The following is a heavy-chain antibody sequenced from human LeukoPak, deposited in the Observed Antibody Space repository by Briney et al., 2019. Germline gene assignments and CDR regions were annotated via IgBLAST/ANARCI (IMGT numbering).Heavy chain of an antibody. CDR1: GGSISSYY. V-gene: IGHV4-59*01. CDR3: ARDHYGDYYFDY. CDR2: IYYSGST. D-gene: IGHD4-17*01. J-gene: IGHJ4*02. Sequence: SETLSLTCTVSGGSISSYYWSWIRQPPGKGLEWIGYIYYSGSTNYNPSLKSRVTISVDTSKNQFSLKLSSVTAADTAVYYCARDHYGDYYFDYWGQVTLVTVSS.